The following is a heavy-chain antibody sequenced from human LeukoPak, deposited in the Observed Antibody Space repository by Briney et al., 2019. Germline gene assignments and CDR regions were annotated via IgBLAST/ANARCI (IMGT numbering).Heavy chain of an antibody. CDR3: TTYNGNYYFSDY. V-gene: IGHV3-15*01. Sequence: GGSLRLSCAASGFTFSNAWMSWVRQAPGKGLEWVCRIKSKTDDGTADYAAPVKGRFTISRDDSKDTLYLQMNSLKTEDTAVYYCTTYNGNYYFSDYWGQGTLVTVSS. CDR2: IKSKTDDGTA. CDR1: GFTFSNAW. D-gene: IGHD1-26*01. J-gene: IGHJ4*02.